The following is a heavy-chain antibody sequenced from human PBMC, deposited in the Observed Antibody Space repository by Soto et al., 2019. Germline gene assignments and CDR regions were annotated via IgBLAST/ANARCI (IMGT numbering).Heavy chain of an antibody. CDR1: GFTFSTYG. Sequence: GSLRLSCAASGFTFSTYGMHWVRQAPGKGLEWVAAVSYDGSHKFYVDSVKGRFTISRDNSKNTLYLLMIGLRGEDTAVYYCAKDGPQKYYYYGMDVWGQGTTVTVSS. CDR2: VSYDGSHK. CDR3: AKDGPQKYYYYGMDV. J-gene: IGHJ6*02. V-gene: IGHV3-30*18.